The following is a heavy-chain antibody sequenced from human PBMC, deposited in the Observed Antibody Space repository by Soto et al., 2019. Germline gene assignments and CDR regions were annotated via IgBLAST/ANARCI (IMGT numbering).Heavy chain of an antibody. Sequence: QVQLQESGPGLVKPSGTLSLTCTVSGASISSYYWSWIRQPPGKGLEWIGYIFNSGSTRYKSSLKSRVTISVDTSTNQFSLKLSSVTAADTAVYSCARDDCFEGGGDCPLDPWGQGSLVTVSS. CDR2: IFNSGST. V-gene: IGHV4-59*01. D-gene: IGHD2-21*02. J-gene: IGHJ5*02. CDR3: ARDDCFEGGGDCPLDP. CDR1: GASISSYY.